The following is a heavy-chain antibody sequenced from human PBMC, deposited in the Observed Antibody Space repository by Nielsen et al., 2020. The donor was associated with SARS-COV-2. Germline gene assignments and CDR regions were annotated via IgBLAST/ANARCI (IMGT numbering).Heavy chain of an antibody. D-gene: IGHD3/OR15-3a*01. Sequence: GESLKISCAASGFTFSRSAMSWVRQAPGKGLEWVSVIYSGGSRTYYIDSVQGRFSISRDDSKNTVYLQMNSLRAEDTAVYYCAKDVMLFGDEVYFDYWGQGTLVTVSS. CDR2: IYSGGSRT. CDR1: GFTFSRSA. V-gene: IGHV3-23*03. CDR3: AKDVMLFGDEVYFDY. J-gene: IGHJ4*02.